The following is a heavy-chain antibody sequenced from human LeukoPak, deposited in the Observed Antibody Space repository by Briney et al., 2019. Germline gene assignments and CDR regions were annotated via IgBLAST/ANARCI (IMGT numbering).Heavy chain of an antibody. Sequence: SETLSLTCNASGGXISSSSYYWGWIRQPPGKGLEWLGSIYYSGSTYYNPSLKSRVTISVDTSKNQFSLKLSSVTAADTAVYYCARHRVGYCSGGSCYSPDWFDPWGQGTLVTVSS. CDR1: GGXISSSSYY. CDR3: ARHRVGYCSGGSCYSPDWFDP. V-gene: IGHV4-39*01. CDR2: IYYSGST. J-gene: IGHJ5*02. D-gene: IGHD2-15*01.